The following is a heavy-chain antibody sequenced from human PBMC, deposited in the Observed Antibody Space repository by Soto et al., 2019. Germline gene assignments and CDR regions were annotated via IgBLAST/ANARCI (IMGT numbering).Heavy chain of an antibody. J-gene: IGHJ4*02. CDR1: GFTFTNYA. Sequence: EVQLLESGGDLVQPGGSLRLSCAASGFTFTNYAMTWVRQAPGKGLEWVSTIRGGGSITYYADSLKGRFTISRDNSKNTLYLQINSLRAEDTAVYDCAKTIRGGYSSSWYYFDYWGQGTLVTVSS. D-gene: IGHD6-13*01. CDR2: IRGGGSIT. CDR3: AKTIRGGYSSSWYYFDY. V-gene: IGHV3-23*01.